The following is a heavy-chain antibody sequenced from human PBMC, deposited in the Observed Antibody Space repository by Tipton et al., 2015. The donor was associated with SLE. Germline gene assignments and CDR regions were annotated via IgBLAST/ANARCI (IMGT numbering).Heavy chain of an antibody. V-gene: IGHV4-34*01. Sequence: TLSLTCALSGGSFSRYYWTWIRQSPGKGLEWIGEVSHSGDTNYTPSLKSRVSISVDTSKNLFFLKLTSVTAADTAVYFCARGFGYYYNCLDVWGKGTTVIVSS. J-gene: IGHJ6*03. D-gene: IGHD3-10*01. CDR3: ARGFGYYYNCLDV. CDR1: GGSFSRYY. CDR2: VSHSGDT.